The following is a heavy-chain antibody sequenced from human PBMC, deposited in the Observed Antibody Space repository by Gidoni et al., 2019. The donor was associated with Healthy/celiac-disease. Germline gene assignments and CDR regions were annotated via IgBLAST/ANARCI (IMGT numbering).Heavy chain of an antibody. V-gene: IGHV4-38-2*02. Sequence: QVQLQESGPGLVKPSETLSLTCTVSGYSISSGYYWGWIRQPPGKGLEWIGSIYHSGSTYYNPSLKSRVTISVDTSKNQFSLKLSSVTAADTAVYYCARASYCGGDCYWGYFDYWGQGTLVTVSS. CDR1: GYSISSGYY. CDR2: IYHSGST. CDR3: ARASYCGGDCYWGYFDY. J-gene: IGHJ4*02. D-gene: IGHD2-21*02.